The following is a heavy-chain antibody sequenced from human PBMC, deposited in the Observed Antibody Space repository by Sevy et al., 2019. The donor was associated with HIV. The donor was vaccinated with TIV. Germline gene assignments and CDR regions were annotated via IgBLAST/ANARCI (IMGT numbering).Heavy chain of an antibody. Sequence: ASVKVSCKASGYTFTGDYLHWVRQAPGQGLEWMGRVYPNSGGTNNARKFQGRITMTMDTSISTAYMELNRLKFDDTAVYYCARDGGGGTTNSGMDVWGQGTTVTVSS. CDR1: GYTFTGDY. J-gene: IGHJ6*02. CDR3: ARDGGGGTTNSGMDV. CDR2: VYPNSGGT. D-gene: IGHD1-7*01. V-gene: IGHV1-2*06.